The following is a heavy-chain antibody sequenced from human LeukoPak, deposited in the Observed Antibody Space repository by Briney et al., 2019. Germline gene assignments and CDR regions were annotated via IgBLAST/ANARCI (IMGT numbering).Heavy chain of an antibody. CDR2: IIPILGIA. CDR3: ARDPTGTTLYYYGMDV. CDR1: GGTFSSYA. Sequence: ASVKVSCKASGGTFSSYAISWVRQAPGQGLEWMGRIIPILGIANYAQKFQGRVTITADKSTSTAYMELSSLRSEDTAVYYCARDPTGTTLYYYGMDVWGQGTTVTVSS. V-gene: IGHV1-69*04. D-gene: IGHD1-7*01. J-gene: IGHJ6*02.